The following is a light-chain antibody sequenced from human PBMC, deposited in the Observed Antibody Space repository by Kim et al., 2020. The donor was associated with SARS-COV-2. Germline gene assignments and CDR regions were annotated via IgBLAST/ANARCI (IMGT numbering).Light chain of an antibody. V-gene: IGLV3-1*01. CDR1: KLGDKF. CDR3: QAWATDSVT. Sequence: SLSPGQTASITCSGDKLGDKFASWYQQKPGQSPVLVIYQDTRRPSEIPERFSGSNSGDTATLTISGTQAMDEADYYCQAWATDSVTFGGGTQLTVL. CDR2: QDT. J-gene: IGLJ2*01.